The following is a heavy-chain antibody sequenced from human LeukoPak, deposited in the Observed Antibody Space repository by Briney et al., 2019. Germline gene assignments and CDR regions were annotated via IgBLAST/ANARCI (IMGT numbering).Heavy chain of an antibody. CDR2: IYYSGST. CDR3: ARDSGYDFGFDY. Sequence: SQTLSLTCAVSGGSISSGGYSWSWIRQPPGTGLEWIGYIYYSGSTYYNPSLKSRVTISVDTSKNQFSLKLSSVTAADTAVYYCARDSGYDFGFDYWGQGTLVTVSS. J-gene: IGHJ4*02. CDR1: GGSISSGGYS. D-gene: IGHD5-12*01. V-gene: IGHV4-30-4*07.